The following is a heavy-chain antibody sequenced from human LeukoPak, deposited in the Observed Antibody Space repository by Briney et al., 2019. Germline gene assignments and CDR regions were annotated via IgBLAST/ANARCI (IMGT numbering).Heavy chain of an antibody. J-gene: IGHJ5*02. CDR3: ARGAAWFNP. V-gene: IGHV3-20*04. CDR1: GFTFSSYN. Sequence: GGSLRLSCAASGFTFSSYNMSWVRQAPGKGLEWVSGISWNGGSTGYAGSVKGRFTISRDNAKNALYLQMNSLRAEDTALYYCARGAAWFNPWGQGTLVTVSS. D-gene: IGHD6-13*01. CDR2: ISWNGGST.